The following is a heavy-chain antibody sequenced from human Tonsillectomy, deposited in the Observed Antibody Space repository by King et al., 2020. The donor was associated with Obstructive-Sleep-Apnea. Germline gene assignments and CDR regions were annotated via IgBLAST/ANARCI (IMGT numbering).Heavy chain of an antibody. CDR3: ARQRRDGQYGELGAFDI. CDR1: DGSMRTSSYY. D-gene: IGHD5-24*01. CDR2: VFYSGSS. V-gene: IGHV4-39*01. Sequence: QLQESGPGLVKPAATLSLTCTVSDGSMRTSSYYWGWIRQPPGKGLEWIGSVFYSGSSYDNPSLKSRVTTSVDTSKNQFSLNLRSVTAADTAVYYCARQRRDGQYGELGAFDIWGQGTVVTVS. J-gene: IGHJ3*02.